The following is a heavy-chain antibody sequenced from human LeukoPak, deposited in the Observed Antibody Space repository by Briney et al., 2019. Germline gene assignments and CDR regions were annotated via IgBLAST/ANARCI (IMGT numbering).Heavy chain of an antibody. V-gene: IGHV1-8*01. D-gene: IGHD6-13*01. J-gene: IGHJ5*02. CDR2: MNPNSGNT. CDR3: ARGWYRQLTFDP. Sequence: VASVKVSCKASGYTFTSYDINWVRQATGQGLEWMGWMNPNSGNTGYAQKFQGRVTMTRNTSISTAYMELSSLRSEDTAVYYCARGWYRQLTFDPWGQGTLVTVSS. CDR1: GYTFTSYD.